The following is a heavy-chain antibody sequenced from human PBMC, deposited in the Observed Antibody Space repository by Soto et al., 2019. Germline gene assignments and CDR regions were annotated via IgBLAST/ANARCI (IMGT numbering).Heavy chain of an antibody. CDR2: ISGSGGST. CDR1: GFTFSSYA. V-gene: IGHV3-23*01. CDR3: AKGYCSGGSCYSRVDY. J-gene: IGHJ4*02. Sequence: EMQLLESGGGLVQPGGSLRLSCAASGFTFSSYAMSWVRQAPGKGLEWVSGISGSGGSTYYEDSVKGRFTISRDNSKTTLYLQVNSLRAEDTAVYYCAKGYCSGGSCYSRVDYWGQGTLVTVSS. D-gene: IGHD2-15*01.